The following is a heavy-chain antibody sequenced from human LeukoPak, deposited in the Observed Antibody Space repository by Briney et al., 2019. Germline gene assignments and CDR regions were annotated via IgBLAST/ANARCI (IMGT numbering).Heavy chain of an antibody. J-gene: IGHJ4*02. V-gene: IGHV4-38-2*01. CDR3: AGNSSGNYFDY. Sequence: SGTLSLTCAVSGYSISNTYYWGWIRQPPGKELEWIGSIYNSGSTHYNPSLKSRVTISVDTSKNQFSLKLTSVTAADTAVYYCAGNSSGNYFDYWGQGTLVTVSS. D-gene: IGHD1-26*01. CDR2: IYNSGST. CDR1: GYSISNTYY.